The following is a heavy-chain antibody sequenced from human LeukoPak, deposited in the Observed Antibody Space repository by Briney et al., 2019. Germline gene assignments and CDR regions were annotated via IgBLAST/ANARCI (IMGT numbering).Heavy chain of an antibody. CDR1: GFTFSSYS. D-gene: IGHD3-22*01. Sequence: PGGSLRLSCAASGFTFSSYSMNWVRQAPGKGLEWLSYISSSSSTIYYADSVKGRFTISRDNAKNSLYLQMNSLRAEDTAVYYCARGSVVVITEGYFDYWGQGTLVTVSS. CDR3: ARGSVVVITEGYFDY. V-gene: IGHV3-48*01. J-gene: IGHJ4*02. CDR2: ISSSSSTI.